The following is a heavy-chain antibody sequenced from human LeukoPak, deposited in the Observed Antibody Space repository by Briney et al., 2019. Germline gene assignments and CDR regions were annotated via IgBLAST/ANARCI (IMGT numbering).Heavy chain of an antibody. J-gene: IGHJ4*02. D-gene: IGHD2-2*01. Sequence: GGSLRLSCAASGFTFSDYYMSWIRQAPGKGLEWVSAISGSGGSTYYADSVKGRFTISRDNSKNTLYLQMNSLRAEDTAVYYCAKDIVVVPAANAFDYWGQGTLVTVSS. CDR2: ISGSGGST. V-gene: IGHV3-23*01. CDR3: AKDIVVVPAANAFDY. CDR1: GFTFSDYY.